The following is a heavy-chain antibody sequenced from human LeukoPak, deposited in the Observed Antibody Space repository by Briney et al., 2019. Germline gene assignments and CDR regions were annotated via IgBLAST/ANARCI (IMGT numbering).Heavy chain of an antibody. V-gene: IGHV5-51*01. CDR2: IYPGDSDT. CDR1: GYSFTSYW. CDR3: ARPYDSSGYYNDAFDI. J-gene: IGHJ3*02. Sequence: GESLKISCKGSGYSFTSYWIGWGRQMPGKNLEWMGIIYPGDSDTRYSPSFQGQVTISADKSISTAYLQWSSLKASDTAMYYCARPYDSSGYYNDAFDIWGQGTMVTVSS. D-gene: IGHD3-22*01.